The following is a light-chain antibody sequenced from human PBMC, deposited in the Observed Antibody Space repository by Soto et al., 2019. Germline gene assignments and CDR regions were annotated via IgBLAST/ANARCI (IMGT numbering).Light chain of an antibody. J-gene: IGLJ1*01. CDR1: SSNIGAGYD. CDR3: QSYDSSLSVSYV. CDR2: GNI. Sequence: QSVLTQPPSVSGAPGQRVTISCTGSSSNIGAGYDVHWYQQRPGTAPKLLIFGNINRPSGVPDRFSGSKSGTSASLAITGLQAEDEGDYYCQSYDSSLSVSYVFGTGTKLTVL. V-gene: IGLV1-40*01.